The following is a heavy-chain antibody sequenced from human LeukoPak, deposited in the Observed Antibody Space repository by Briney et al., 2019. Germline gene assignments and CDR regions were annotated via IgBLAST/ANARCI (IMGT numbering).Heavy chain of an antibody. Sequence: GGSLRLSCAASGFTFSSYAMHWVRQAPGKGLEWVAVISYDGSNKYYAGSVKGRFTISRDNSKNTLYLQMNSLRAEDTAVYYCARDGIVVVPAAIFDYWGQGTLVTVSS. J-gene: IGHJ4*02. CDR3: ARDGIVVVPAAIFDY. D-gene: IGHD2-2*01. CDR2: ISYDGSNK. CDR1: GFTFSSYA. V-gene: IGHV3-30-3*01.